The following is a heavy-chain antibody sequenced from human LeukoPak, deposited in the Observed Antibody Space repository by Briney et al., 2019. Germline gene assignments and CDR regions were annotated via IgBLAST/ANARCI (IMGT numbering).Heavy chain of an antibody. D-gene: IGHD3-10*02. CDR2: ISSSGGTI. CDR3: AELGITMIGGV. Sequence: GGSPRLSCAASGFTFSSYEMNWVRQAPGKGLEWVSYISSSGGTIYYADSVKGRFTISRDNAKNSLYLQMNSLRAEDTAVYYCAELGITMIGGVWGKGTTVTISS. J-gene: IGHJ6*04. CDR1: GFTFSSYE. V-gene: IGHV3-48*03.